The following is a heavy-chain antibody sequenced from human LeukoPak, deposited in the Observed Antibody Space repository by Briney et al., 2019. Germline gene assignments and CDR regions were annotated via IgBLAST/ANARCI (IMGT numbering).Heavy chain of an antibody. V-gene: IGHV3-33*01. CDR3: ARDQYLPYFDWLLSSHYYYYGMDV. CDR2: IWYDGSNI. Sequence: GGSLRLSCAAPGFTFSSYGMHWVRQAPGKGLEWVAVIWYDGSNIYYADSVKGRFTISRDNSKNTLYLQMNSLRAEDTAVYYCARDQYLPYFDWLLSSHYYYYGMDVWGQGTTVTVSS. CDR1: GFTFSSYG. D-gene: IGHD3-9*01. J-gene: IGHJ6*02.